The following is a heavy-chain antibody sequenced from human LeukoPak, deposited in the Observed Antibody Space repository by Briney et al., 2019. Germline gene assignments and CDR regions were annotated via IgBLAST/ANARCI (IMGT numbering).Heavy chain of an antibody. CDR3: AIDSSGYYEAHFDY. V-gene: IGHV1-2*02. J-gene: IGHJ4*02. D-gene: IGHD3-22*01. CDR1: GYTFTGYY. CDR2: INPNSGGT. Sequence: ASVKVSCKASGYTFTGYYMHWVRQAPGQGLEWMGWINPNSGGTNYAQKFQGRVTITRDTSISTAYMELSRLRSDDTAVYYCAIDSSGYYEAHFDYWGQGSLVTVSS.